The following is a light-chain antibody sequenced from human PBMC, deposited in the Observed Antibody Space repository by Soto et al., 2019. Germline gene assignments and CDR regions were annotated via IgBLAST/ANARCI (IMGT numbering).Light chain of an antibody. CDR3: QHYNSYSEA. J-gene: IGKJ1*01. V-gene: IGKV1-5*03. CDR2: KAS. Sequence: DIQMTQSPSTLSASVGDRVTITCRASQSISSWLAWYQQKPGKAPKLLIYKASSLESGVPSRFSGSGSGTEFPLTISRLQPDDFATYYCQHYNSYSEAFGQGTKVDIK. CDR1: QSISSW.